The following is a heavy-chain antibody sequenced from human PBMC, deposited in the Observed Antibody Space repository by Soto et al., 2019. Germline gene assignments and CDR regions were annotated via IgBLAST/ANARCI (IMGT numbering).Heavy chain of an antibody. J-gene: IGHJ4*02. V-gene: IGHV3-7*01. Sequence: EVQLVESGGGLVQPGGSLRLSCAASGFTFRNSWMSWVRQAPGKGPEWVASIDQGGSVEYYVDSVKGRFTISRDNAKNSLYLQMNSLIGEDTATYYCGRAGWWGQGTLVIVSS. D-gene: IGHD2-15*01. CDR1: GFTFRNSW. CDR3: GRAGW. CDR2: IDQGGSVE.